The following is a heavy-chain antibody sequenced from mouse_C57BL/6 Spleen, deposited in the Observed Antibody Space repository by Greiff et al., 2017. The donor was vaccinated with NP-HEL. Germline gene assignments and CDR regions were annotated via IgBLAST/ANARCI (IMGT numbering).Heavy chain of an antibody. D-gene: IGHD1-1*01. CDR3: RRAITTVVAGDWYFDV. CDR2: IDPETGGT. CDR1: GYTFTDYE. Sequence: QVHVKQSGAELVRPGASVTLSCKASGYTFTDYEMHWVKQTPVHGLEWIGAIDPETGGTAYNQKFKGKAILTADKSSSTAYMELRSLTSEDSAVYYCRRAITTVVAGDWYFDVWGTGTTVTVSS. V-gene: IGHV1-15*01. J-gene: IGHJ1*03.